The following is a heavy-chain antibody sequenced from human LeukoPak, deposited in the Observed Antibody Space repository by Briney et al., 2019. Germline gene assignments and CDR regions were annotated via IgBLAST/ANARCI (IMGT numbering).Heavy chain of an antibody. D-gene: IGHD3-10*01. CDR1: GDDISSSNW. CDR3: ARVSGSGLYFKSFDP. Sequence: SGTLSLTCSVSGDDISSSNWWTWVRQPPQKGLEWIGEVYHSGSTNYNPSLKNRNYMSVDKSQNRFSLRLTSVTAADTAVYFCARVSGSGLYFKSFDPWGQGTLVIVSS. V-gene: IGHV4-4*02. CDR2: VYHSGST. J-gene: IGHJ5*01.